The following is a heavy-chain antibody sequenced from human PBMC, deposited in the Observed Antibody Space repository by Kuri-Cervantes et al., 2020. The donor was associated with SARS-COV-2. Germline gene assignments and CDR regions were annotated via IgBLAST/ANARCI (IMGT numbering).Heavy chain of an antibody. Sequence: GESLRLSCAVSGFTFSSYLMSWVRQAPGKGLEWVADIKHDGGEEYYVDSVKGRFTISRDNAKNSLYLQMHSLRAEDTAVYYCARDMQILTGHYYLNFDYWGQGTLVTVSS. CDR3: ARDMQILTGHYYLNFDY. CDR2: IKHDGGEE. J-gene: IGHJ4*02. D-gene: IGHD3-9*01. V-gene: IGHV3-7*05. CDR1: GFTFSSYL.